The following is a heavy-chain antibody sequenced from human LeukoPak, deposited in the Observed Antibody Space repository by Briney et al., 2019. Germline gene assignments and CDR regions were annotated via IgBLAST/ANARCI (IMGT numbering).Heavy chain of an antibody. V-gene: IGHV1-24*01. J-gene: IGHJ4*02. CDR1: GYTLTELS. Sequence: GASVKVSCKVSGYTLTELSMHWVRQAPGKGLEWMGGFDPEDGETIYAQKFQGRVTMTRDTSTSTVYMELSSLRSEDTAVYYCARGSPNYDSSGYYSNWGQGTLVTVSS. CDR3: ARGSPNYDSSGYYSN. CDR2: FDPEDGET. D-gene: IGHD3-22*01.